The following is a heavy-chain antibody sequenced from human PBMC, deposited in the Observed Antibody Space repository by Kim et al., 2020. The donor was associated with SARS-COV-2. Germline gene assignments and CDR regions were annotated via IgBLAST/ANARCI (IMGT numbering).Heavy chain of an antibody. J-gene: IGHJ4*02. CDR2: IYFSGST. D-gene: IGHD3-22*01. Sequence: SETLSLTCTVSGRSISSDSSYWGWIRQPPGKGLEWIGNIYFSGSTYYSPSLKSRVTISLDTSKNQFSLKLTSVTAADTAVYYCAREALGSGYYYWGQGTRVTVSS. CDR3: AREALGSGYYY. V-gene: IGHV4-39*02. CDR1: GRSISSDSSY.